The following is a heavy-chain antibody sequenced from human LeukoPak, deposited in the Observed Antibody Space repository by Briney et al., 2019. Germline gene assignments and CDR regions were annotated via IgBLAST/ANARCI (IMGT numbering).Heavy chain of an antibody. CDR3: ARAPVVVTPPPDY. J-gene: IGHJ4*02. CDR1: GFTFSSYA. D-gene: IGHD2-21*02. Sequence: PGGSLRLSCAASGFTFSSYAMHWVRQAPGKGLEWVAVISYDGSNKYYAESVKGRFTISRDNSKNTLYLQMNSLRAEDTAVYYCARAPVVVTPPPDYWGQGTLVTVSS. V-gene: IGHV3-30*04. CDR2: ISYDGSNK.